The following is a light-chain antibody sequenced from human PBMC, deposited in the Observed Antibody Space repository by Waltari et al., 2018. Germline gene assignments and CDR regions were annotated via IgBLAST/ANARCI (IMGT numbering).Light chain of an antibody. V-gene: IGKV1-17*01. CDR3: LQDSFYPHT. J-gene: IGKJ2*01. CDR1: QGIGND. Sequence: DIQMTQSPSSLSASVGDRVTITCRASQGIGNDLGWYQQKPGKAPKRLIYSESSLQSGVPSRFNGSGSVTEFNLTISSLQPEDIATYYCLQDSFYPHTFGQETKVEIK. CDR2: SES.